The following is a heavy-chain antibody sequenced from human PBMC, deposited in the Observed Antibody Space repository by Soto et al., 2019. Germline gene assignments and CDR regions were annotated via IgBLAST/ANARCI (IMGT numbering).Heavy chain of an antibody. Sequence: SVKVSGKASGGTFSSYAISWVRQAPGQGLEWMGGIIPIFGTANYAQKFQGRVTITADKSTSTAYMELSSLRSEDTAVYYCARVRHVYTASLNYYYDGMDVWGQGTTVTVSS. D-gene: IGHD5-18*01. V-gene: IGHV1-69*06. CDR1: GGTFSSYA. CDR2: IIPIFGTA. J-gene: IGHJ6*02. CDR3: ARVRHVYTASLNYYYDGMDV.